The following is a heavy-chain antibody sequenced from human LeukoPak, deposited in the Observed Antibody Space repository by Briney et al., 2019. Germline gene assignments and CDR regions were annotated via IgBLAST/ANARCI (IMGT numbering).Heavy chain of an antibody. D-gene: IGHD3-22*01. CDR2: ISSSSSYI. CDR3: ARERRSVVITTDAFDI. Sequence: GGSLRLSCAASGFTFSSYSMNWVRQAPGKGLEWVSSISSSSSYIYYADSVKGRFTISRDNAKNSLYLQMSSLRAEDTAVYYCARERRSVVITTDAFDIWGQGTMATVSS. V-gene: IGHV3-21*01. CDR1: GFTFSSYS. J-gene: IGHJ3*02.